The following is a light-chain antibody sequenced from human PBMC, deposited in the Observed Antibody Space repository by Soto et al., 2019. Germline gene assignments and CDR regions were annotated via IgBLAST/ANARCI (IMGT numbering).Light chain of an antibody. CDR2: STS. Sequence: VVMTQSPASLSVSPGERATLSCRASQSVNNNLAWYHQRPGQAPRLLMYSTSARATGVPARISGSGSGTEFTLTISSLQSEDFGVYYCQQYDYWWTFGQGTKVDIK. J-gene: IGKJ1*01. CDR3: QQYDYWWT. CDR1: QSVNNN. V-gene: IGKV3-15*01.